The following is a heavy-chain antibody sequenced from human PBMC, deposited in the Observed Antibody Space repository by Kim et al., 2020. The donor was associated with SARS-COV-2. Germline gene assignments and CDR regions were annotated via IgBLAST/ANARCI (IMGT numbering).Heavy chain of an antibody. J-gene: IGHJ4*02. V-gene: IGHV3-15*01. D-gene: IGHD1-26*01. CDR2: TT. CDR3: TTGPYSYFDY. Sequence: TTDYAAPVKGRFPISRDDSKNTLYLQMNSLKTEDTAMYYCTTGPYSYFDYWGQGTLVTVSS.